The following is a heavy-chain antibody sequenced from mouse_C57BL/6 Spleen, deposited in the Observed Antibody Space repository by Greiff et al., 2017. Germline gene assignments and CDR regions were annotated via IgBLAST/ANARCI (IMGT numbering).Heavy chain of an antibody. V-gene: IGHV2-6*03. CDR1: GFPLTSYG. D-gene: IGHD4-1*01. CDR3: ARSLGRLLLVDY. CDR2: IWSDGST. Sequence: VQLQESGPGLVAPSQSLSITCTVSGFPLTSYGLHWVRQPPGKGLERLVVIWSDGSTTYNPALKSRLSISKDNSKSQVYIKMNSLQTEDTAVYYCARSLGRLLLVDYWGQGTTLTVSS. J-gene: IGHJ2*01.